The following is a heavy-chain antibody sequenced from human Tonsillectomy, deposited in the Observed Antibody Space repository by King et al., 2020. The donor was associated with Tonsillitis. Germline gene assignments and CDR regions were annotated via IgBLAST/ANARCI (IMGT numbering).Heavy chain of an antibody. V-gene: IGHV1-69*01. J-gene: IGHJ3*02. Sequence: QLVQSGAEVKKPGSSVKVSCKASGGAFSSYGISWVRQAPGQGLEWMGGIIPIFGTAKYAQKFQGRVTITADQSTSTAYMELSSLRSEDTAVYYCARYGDYYDSSGYYYFPFDIWGLGTMVAVSS. D-gene: IGHD3-22*01. CDR2: IIPIFGTA. CDR1: GGAFSSYG. CDR3: ARYGDYYDSSGYYYFPFDI.